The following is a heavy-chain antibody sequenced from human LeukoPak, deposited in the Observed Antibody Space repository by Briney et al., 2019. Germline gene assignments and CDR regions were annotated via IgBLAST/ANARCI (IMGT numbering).Heavy chain of an antibody. J-gene: IGHJ3*02. CDR1: GFTFSDYY. CDR3: AREYMTMIVDRVAFDI. V-gene: IGHV3-11*04. D-gene: IGHD3-22*01. CDR2: ISSSGSTI. Sequence: GGSLRLSCAASGFTFSDYYMSWIRQAPGKGLEWVSYISSSGSTIYYADSVKGRFTISRDNAKNSLYLQMNSLRAEDTAVYYCAREYMTMIVDRVAFDIWGQGTMVTVSS.